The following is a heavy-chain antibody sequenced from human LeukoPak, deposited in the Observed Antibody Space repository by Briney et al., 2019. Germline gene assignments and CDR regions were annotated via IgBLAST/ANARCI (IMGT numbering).Heavy chain of an antibody. Sequence: PGGSLRLSYAASGFTFSSYAMGWVGQAPGKGLEWVSAISVTGNRTYYAASVKGRLTISRNNAKNSLYLQMNSLRAEDTAVYYCARDLAVATLDPWGQGTLVTVSS. CDR2: ISVTGNRT. D-gene: IGHD6-19*01. V-gene: IGHV3-23*01. CDR1: GFTFSSYA. J-gene: IGHJ5*02. CDR3: ARDLAVATLDP.